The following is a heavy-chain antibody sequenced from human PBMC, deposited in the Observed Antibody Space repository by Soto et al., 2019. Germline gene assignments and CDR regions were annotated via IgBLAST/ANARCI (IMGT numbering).Heavy chain of an antibody. Sequence: GGSLRLSCAASGFTFSSYAMHWVRQAPGKGLEWVAVISYDGSNKYYADSVKGRFTISRDNSKNTLYLQMNSLRAEDTAVYYCARSGADNYDILTGYYPMFAPRYYYGMDVWGQGTTVTVSS. CDR2: ISYDGSNK. V-gene: IGHV3-30-3*01. CDR1: GFTFSSYA. CDR3: ARSGADNYDILTGYYPMFAPRYYYGMDV. D-gene: IGHD3-9*01. J-gene: IGHJ6*02.